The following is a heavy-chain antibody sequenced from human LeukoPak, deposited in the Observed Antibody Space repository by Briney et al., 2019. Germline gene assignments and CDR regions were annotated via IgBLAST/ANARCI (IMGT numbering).Heavy chain of an antibody. Sequence: AGGSLRLSCAASGFTFSNYAMSWVRQAPGKGLEWVSYISSSSSTIYYADSVKGRFTISRDNAKNSLYLQMNSLRAEDTAVYYCARTYDSSGPDDAFDIWGQGTMVTVSS. D-gene: IGHD3-22*01. V-gene: IGHV3-48*01. CDR3: ARTYDSSGPDDAFDI. CDR1: GFTFSNYA. CDR2: ISSSSSTI. J-gene: IGHJ3*02.